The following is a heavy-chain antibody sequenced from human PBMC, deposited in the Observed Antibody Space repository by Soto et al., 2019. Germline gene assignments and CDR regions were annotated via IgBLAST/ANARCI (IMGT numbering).Heavy chain of an antibody. CDR2: INSDGSST. J-gene: IGHJ5*02. CDR3: AKSNLFDP. V-gene: IGHV3-74*01. CDR1: GFIFSSHW. Sequence: PGGSLRLSCEASGFIFSSHWMHWVRQSAEKGLVWVSRINSDGSSTAYADSVKGRFTISRDNAKNTLYLQMNSLRAEDTAVYYCAKSNLFDPWGQGTLVTVSS.